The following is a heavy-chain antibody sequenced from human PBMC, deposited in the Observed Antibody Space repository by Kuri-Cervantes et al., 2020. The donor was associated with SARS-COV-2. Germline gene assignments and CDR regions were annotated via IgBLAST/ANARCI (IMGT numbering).Heavy chain of an antibody. J-gene: IGHJ6*03. CDR1: GFTFSSYA. D-gene: IGHD3-10*01. V-gene: IGHV3-30-3*01. Sequence: GGSLRLSCVASGFTFSSYAMHWVRQAPGKGLEWVAVISYDGSNKYYADSVKGRFTISRDNSKNTLYLQMNSLRAEDTAVYYCAREGHGSGSYYYYYMDVWGKGTTVTVSS. CDR3: AREGHGSGSYYYYYMDV. CDR2: ISYDGSNK.